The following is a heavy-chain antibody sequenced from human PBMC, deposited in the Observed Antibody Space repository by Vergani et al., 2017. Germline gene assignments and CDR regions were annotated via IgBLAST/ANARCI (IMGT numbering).Heavy chain of an antibody. CDR1: GFTFSSYG. V-gene: IGHV3-30*18. CDR3: AKDSPPPYCGGDCYQKGGFDY. Sequence: VQLVESGGGVVQPGRSLRLSCAASGFTFSSYGMHWVRQAPGKGLEWVAVISYDGSNKYYADSVKGRFTISRDNSKNTLYLQMNSLRAEDTAVYYCAKDSPPPYCGGDCYQKGGFDYWGQGTLVTVSS. J-gene: IGHJ4*02. D-gene: IGHD2-21*02. CDR2: ISYDGSNK.